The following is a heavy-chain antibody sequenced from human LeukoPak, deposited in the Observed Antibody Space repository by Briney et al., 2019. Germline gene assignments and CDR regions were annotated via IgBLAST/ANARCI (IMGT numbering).Heavy chain of an antibody. Sequence: ASVKVPCKTSGYTFTSYYIHWVQQAPGQGLEWMGWINPNSGATNYAQKFQGGVTMTTDTSISTVYMELTGLTSDDTAIYYCARDHGTDGTTFTLNFDCWGQGTRVTVSS. V-gene: IGHV1-2*02. CDR1: GYTFTSYY. CDR2: INPNSGAT. D-gene: IGHD1-1*01. CDR3: ARDHGTDGTTFTLNFDC. J-gene: IGHJ4*02.